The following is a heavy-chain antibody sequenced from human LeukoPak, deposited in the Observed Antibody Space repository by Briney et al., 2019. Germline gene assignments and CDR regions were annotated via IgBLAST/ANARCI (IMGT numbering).Heavy chain of an antibody. V-gene: IGHV1-2*02. J-gene: IGHJ5*02. D-gene: IGHD3-10*01. CDR3: ARGQGDITMGGVRRGAPDHRVNWFDP. CDR1: GYTFTGYY. Sequence: ASVKVSCKASGYTFTGYYMHWVRQAPGQGLEWMGWINPNSGGTNYAQKFQGRVTMTRDTSISTAYMELSRLRSDDTAVYYCARGQGDITMGGVRRGAPDHRVNWFDPWGQGTLVTVSS. CDR2: INPNSGGT.